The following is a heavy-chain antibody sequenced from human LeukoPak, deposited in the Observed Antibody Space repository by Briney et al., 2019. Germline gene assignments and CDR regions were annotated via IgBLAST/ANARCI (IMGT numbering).Heavy chain of an antibody. D-gene: IGHD2-2*01. J-gene: IGHJ4*02. V-gene: IGHV3-48*03. CDR1: GFTFSSYQ. CDR2: NSSSGSTI. Sequence: PGGSLRLSCAASGFTFSSYQMNWVRQAPGKGLEWVSYNSSSGSTIYYADSVKGRFTISRDNAKNSLYLQMNSLRAEDTAVYYCARLSDCSSTSCYGDGDYWGQGTLVTVSS. CDR3: ARLSDCSSTSCYGDGDY.